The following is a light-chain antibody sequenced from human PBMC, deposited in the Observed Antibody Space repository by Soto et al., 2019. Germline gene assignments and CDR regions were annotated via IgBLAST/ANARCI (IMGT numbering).Light chain of an antibody. J-gene: IGLJ2*01. Sequence: QSALTQPASVSGSPGQSITISCTGTISDVGGYNYVSWYQQHPGKAPKLMIYDVSNRPSGVSNRFSGSKSGNTASLTISGLQAEDEADYYCSSYTGTSTLVFGGGTKVTVL. V-gene: IGLV2-14*01. CDR1: ISDVGGYNY. CDR3: SSYTGTSTLV. CDR2: DVS.